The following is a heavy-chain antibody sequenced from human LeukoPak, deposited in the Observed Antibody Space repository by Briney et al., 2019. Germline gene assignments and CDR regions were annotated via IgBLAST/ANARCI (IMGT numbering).Heavy chain of an antibody. CDR2: IRYDGSNT. J-gene: IGHJ4*02. CDR3: ANSGWYTF. V-gene: IGHV3-30*02. CDR1: GLAFSSYG. Sequence: PGRSLRLSCAASGLAFSSYGMHWVRQAPGKGLEWVAFIRYDGSNTYYGDSVKGRFTVSRDDSKNTLYLQMNSLRVEDSAVYYCANSGWYTFWGQGTLVTVSS. D-gene: IGHD6-19*01.